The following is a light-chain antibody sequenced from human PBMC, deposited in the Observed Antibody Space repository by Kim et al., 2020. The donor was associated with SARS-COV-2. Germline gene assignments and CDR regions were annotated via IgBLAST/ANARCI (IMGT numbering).Light chain of an antibody. J-gene: IGLJ2*01. Sequence: LGQTVRIKCQGDSLRSYYASWYQQKPGQAPVLVIYGKNNRPSGIPDRFSGSSSGNTASLTITGAQAEDEADYYCNSRVSSGNHLGVFGGGTQLTVL. CDR3: NSRVSSGNHLGV. CDR2: GKN. CDR1: SLRSYY. V-gene: IGLV3-19*01.